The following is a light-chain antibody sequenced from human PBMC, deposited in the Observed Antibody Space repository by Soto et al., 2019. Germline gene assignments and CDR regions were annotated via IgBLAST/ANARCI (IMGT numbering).Light chain of an antibody. CDR1: SSNIEYQY. CDR3: GTWDYTLSGYV. Sequence: QSVLTQPPSVSAAPGQKVTISCSGSSSNIEYQYVSWYQQLPGTAPKLLIYGNNKRPSGIPDRFSGSKSGTSATLGITGLQTGDEADYYCGTWDYTLSGYVLGTGTKLTVL. J-gene: IGLJ1*01. CDR2: GNN. V-gene: IGLV1-51*01.